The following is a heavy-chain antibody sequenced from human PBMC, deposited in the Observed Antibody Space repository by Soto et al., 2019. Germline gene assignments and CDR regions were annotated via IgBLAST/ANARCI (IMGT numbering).Heavy chain of an antibody. CDR3: ARQSANWNYRYYYYYMDV. D-gene: IGHD1-7*01. V-gene: IGHV4-59*01. CDR1: GGSISSYY. CDR2: IYYSGST. Sequence: SETLSLTCTVSGGSISSYYWSWIRQPPGKGLEWNGYIYYSGSTNYNPSLKSRVTISVDTSKNQFSLKLSSVTAADTAVYYCARQSANWNYRYYYYYMDVWGKGTTVTVSS. J-gene: IGHJ6*03.